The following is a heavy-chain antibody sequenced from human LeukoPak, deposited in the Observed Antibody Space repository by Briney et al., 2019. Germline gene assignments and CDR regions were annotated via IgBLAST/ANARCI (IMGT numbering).Heavy chain of an antibody. V-gene: IGHV1-18*01. CDR3: ARDSVGATGHFDY. CDR2: VSAYNGNT. J-gene: IGHJ4*02. Sequence: EASVKVSCKASGYSFTSYGISWVRQAPGQGIEWMGWVSAYNGNTNYAQMLQGRVTMTTDTSTSTAYMELRSLRSDDTAVYYCARDSVGATGHFDYWGQGTLVTVSS. CDR1: GYSFTSYG. D-gene: IGHD1-26*01.